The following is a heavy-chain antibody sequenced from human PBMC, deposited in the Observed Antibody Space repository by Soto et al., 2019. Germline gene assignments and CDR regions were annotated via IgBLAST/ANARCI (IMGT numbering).Heavy chain of an antibody. CDR3: ATHCSSTSCYTDFDY. D-gene: IGHD2-2*01. CDR2: IYYSGST. V-gene: IGHV4-30-4*01. Sequence: SETLSLTCTVSGGSISSGDYYWSWIRQPPGKGLEWIGYIYYSGSTYYNPSLKSRVTISVDTSKNQFSLKLSSVTAADTAVYYCATHCSSTSCYTDFDYWGQGTLVTVSS. J-gene: IGHJ4*02. CDR1: GGSISSGDYY.